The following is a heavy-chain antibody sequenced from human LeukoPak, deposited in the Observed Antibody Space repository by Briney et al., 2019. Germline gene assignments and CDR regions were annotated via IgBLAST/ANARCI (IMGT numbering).Heavy chain of an antibody. CDR2: INPSGGST. CDR1: GYTFTSYY. V-gene: IGHV1-46*01. Sequence: ASVKVSCKASGYTFTSYYMHSVRQAPGQGLEWMGIINPSGGSTSYAQKFQGRVTMTRDTSTSTVYMELSSLRSEDTAVYYCALYDSSGYFDYWGQGTLVTVSS. J-gene: IGHJ4*02. D-gene: IGHD3-22*01. CDR3: ALYDSSGYFDY.